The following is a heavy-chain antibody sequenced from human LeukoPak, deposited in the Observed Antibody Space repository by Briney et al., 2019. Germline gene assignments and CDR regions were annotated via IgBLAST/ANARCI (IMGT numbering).Heavy chain of an antibody. D-gene: IGHD3-10*01. CDR1: GGSISNYY. CDR2: IYYSGAT. J-gene: IGHJ4*02. CDR3: ARFGITVVRGGKYYFDY. V-gene: IGHV4-59*08. Sequence: SETLSLTCTVSGGSISNYYWSWIRQPPGKGLEWIGHIYYSGATNYNHSLNSRITISVDTSKNQFSLMLSSVTAADTAVYYCARFGITVVRGGKYYFDYWGQGTLVTVSS.